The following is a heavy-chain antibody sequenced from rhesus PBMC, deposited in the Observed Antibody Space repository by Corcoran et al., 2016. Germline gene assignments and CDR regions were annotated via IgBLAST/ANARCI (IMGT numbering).Heavy chain of an antibody. J-gene: IGHJ4*01. CDR2: IYGSSKLT. Sequence: QVQLQESGPGVVKPSETLSLTCAVSGGSISDSYWWSWIRQPPGKGLEWIGYIYGSSKLTNPNPSLKSRVTMSRDTSKNSFSWKLSSLASADTAVYYWATEPLYGNVDYWGQGVLVTVSS. D-gene: IGHD4-35*01. V-gene: IGHV4S10*01. CDR3: ATEPLYGNVDY. CDR1: GGSISDSYW.